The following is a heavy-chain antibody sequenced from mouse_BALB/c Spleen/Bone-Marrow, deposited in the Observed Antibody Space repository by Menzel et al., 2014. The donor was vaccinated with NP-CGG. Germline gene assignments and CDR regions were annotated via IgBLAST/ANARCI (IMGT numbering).Heavy chain of an antibody. CDR3: AKGGNYRYDFDY. Sequence: VQLQQPGPELVKPGASVKMSCKASGYTFTSYVMHWVKQKPGQGLEWIGYINPYNDGTKYNEKFKGMATLTSDRSSSTAYMEFSSLTSEDSAVYYCAKGGNYRYDFDYWGQGTTLTVSS. CDR1: GYTFTSYV. CDR2: INPYNDGT. V-gene: IGHV1-14*01. J-gene: IGHJ2*01. D-gene: IGHD2-14*01.